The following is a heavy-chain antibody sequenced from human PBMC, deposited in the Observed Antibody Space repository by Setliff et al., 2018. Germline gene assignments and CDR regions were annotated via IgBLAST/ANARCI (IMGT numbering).Heavy chain of an antibody. CDR3: ARDGDYCTGGSCYSFDY. D-gene: IGHD2-15*01. CDR1: GGTLNTYF. J-gene: IGHJ4*02. Sequence: ASVKVSCKASGGTLNTYFISWVRQAPGQGPEWMGGIIPIFGTPHYAQKFQGRLTISADVSTSTVYMDLSSLTSEDTAVYSCARDGDYCTGGSCYSFDYWGPGTLVTVSS. CDR2: IIPIFGTP. V-gene: IGHV1-69*13.